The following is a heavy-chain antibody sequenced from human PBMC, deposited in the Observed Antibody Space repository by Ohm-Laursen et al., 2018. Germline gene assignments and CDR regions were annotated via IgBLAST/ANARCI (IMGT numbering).Heavy chain of an antibody. CDR1: GGTFSSYA. D-gene: IGHD4-17*01. J-gene: IGHJ4*02. CDR2: FDPEDGET. Sequence: SVKVSCKASGGTFSSYAISWVRQAPGQGLEWMGGFDPEDGETIYAQKFQGRVTMTEDTSTDTAYMELSSLRSEDTAVYYCATGDDGDYPFDYWGQGTLVTVSS. CDR3: ATGDDGDYPFDY. V-gene: IGHV1-24*01.